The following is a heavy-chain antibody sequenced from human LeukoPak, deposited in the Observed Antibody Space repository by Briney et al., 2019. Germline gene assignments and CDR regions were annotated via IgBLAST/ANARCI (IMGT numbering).Heavy chain of an antibody. V-gene: IGHV4-30-2*01. CDR1: GGSISSGGYY. CDR3: ARASITIFGVAQRDAFDI. CDR2: IYHSGST. D-gene: IGHD3-3*01. Sequence: PSQTLSLTCTVSGGSISSGGYYWSWIRQPPGKGLEWIGYIYHSGSTYYNPSLKSRVTISVDRSKNQFSLKLSSVTAADTAVYCCARASITIFGVAQRDAFDIWGQGTMVTVSS. J-gene: IGHJ3*02.